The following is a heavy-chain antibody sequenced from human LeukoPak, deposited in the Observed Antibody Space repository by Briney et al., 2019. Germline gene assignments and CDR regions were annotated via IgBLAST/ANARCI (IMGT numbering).Heavy chain of an antibody. D-gene: IGHD1-26*01. Sequence: PGGSLRLSCAASGFTVSSNYMNWVRQAPGKGLEWVSSISSSSSYIYYADSVKGRFTISRDNAKNSLYLQMNSLRAEDTAVYYCARGIKATYYYYYMDVWGKGTTVTISS. J-gene: IGHJ6*03. V-gene: IGHV3-21*01. CDR2: ISSSSSYI. CDR3: ARGIKATYYYYYMDV. CDR1: GFTVSSNY.